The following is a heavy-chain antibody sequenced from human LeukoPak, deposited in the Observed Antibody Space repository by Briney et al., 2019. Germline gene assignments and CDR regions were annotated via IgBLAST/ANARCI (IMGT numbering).Heavy chain of an antibody. J-gene: IGHJ4*02. V-gene: IGHV3-20*04. D-gene: IGHD2-21*02. Sequence: PGGSLRLSCAASGFTFTTYWMTWARQAPGKGLEGVSGLNWNGGSTTYADSVKGRFTISRDNGKNSLYLQMNSLRAEDTAFYYCARGRGLNFVVVPAIFDYWGQGTLVTVSS. CDR2: LNWNGGST. CDR1: GFTFTTYW. CDR3: ARGRGLNFVVVPAIFDY.